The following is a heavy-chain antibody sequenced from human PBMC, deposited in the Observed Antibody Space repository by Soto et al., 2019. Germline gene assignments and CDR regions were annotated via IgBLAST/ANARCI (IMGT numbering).Heavy chain of an antibody. Sequence: GGSLRLSCEASGFIFSKYVMHWVRQAPGKGLEWLATISYDGGHKYYAASVKGRLTVSRDNSKKNTLFLDVHSLSGDDTATYFCARESGMVYGPQRANYFDFWGQGALVNVSS. J-gene: IGHJ4*02. CDR2: ISYDGGHK. D-gene: IGHD2-8*01. V-gene: IGHV3-30-3*01. CDR3: ARESGMVYGPQRANYFDF. CDR1: GFIFSKYV.